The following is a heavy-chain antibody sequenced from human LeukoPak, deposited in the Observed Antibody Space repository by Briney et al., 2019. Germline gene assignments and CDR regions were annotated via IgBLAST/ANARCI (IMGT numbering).Heavy chain of an antibody. D-gene: IGHD1-14*01. CDR3: ARRDHTGRSHAWFDP. Sequence: SETLSLTCTVSGGSVSTISHFWAWVRQPPGKGLEWIVSLSDTGTTYYNPSLQSRVTMSVDTSKNQFTLKLSSVTAADTAVYYCARRDHTGRSHAWFDPWGQGTLVTVSS. CDR2: LSDTGTT. CDR1: GGSVSTISHF. J-gene: IGHJ5*02. V-gene: IGHV4-39*01.